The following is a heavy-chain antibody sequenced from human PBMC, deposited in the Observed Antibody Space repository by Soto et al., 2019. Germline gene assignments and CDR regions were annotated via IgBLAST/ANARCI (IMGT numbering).Heavy chain of an antibody. CDR2: IWYDGTKK. CDR1: GFSLKTYG. CDR3: ARDVVTAVAGSVNWFDP. V-gene: IGHV3-33*01. D-gene: IGHD6-19*01. Sequence: QVQLVESGGGVVQSGRSLTLSCAASGFSLKTYGMHWLRRAPGRGLEWVAFIWYDGTKKFYANSVKGRFTISKDNSNNILYLQMSGLRAEDTAAYYCARDVVTAVAGSVNWFDPWGQGTLVTVSS. J-gene: IGHJ5*02.